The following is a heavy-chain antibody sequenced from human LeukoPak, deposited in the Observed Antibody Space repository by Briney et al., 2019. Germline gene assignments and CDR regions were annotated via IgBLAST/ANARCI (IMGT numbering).Heavy chain of an antibody. CDR2: ISYDGSNK. D-gene: IGHD6-19*01. J-gene: IGHJ4*02. Sequence: PGGSLRLSCVASGFTFSSYGMHWVRQAPGKGLEWVAVISYDGSNKYYADSVKGRFTISRDNSKNTLYLQMNSLRAEDTAVYYCAKDSYSSGWYMGYWGQGTLVTVSS. CDR1: GFTFSSYG. V-gene: IGHV3-30*18. CDR3: AKDSYSSGWYMGY.